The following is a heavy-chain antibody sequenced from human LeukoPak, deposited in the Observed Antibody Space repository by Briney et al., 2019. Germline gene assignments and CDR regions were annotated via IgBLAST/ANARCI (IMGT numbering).Heavy chain of an antibody. D-gene: IGHD1-26*01. Sequence: GESLRISCKGSGYCFTSYWISWVRQMPGKGLEWMGRIDPSDSYTNYSPSFQGHVTISADKSISTTYLQWNSLEASDTAMYYCASLNSGSYYGLGFFDLWGRGTLVTVSS. V-gene: IGHV5-10-1*01. CDR1: GYCFTSYW. J-gene: IGHJ2*01. CDR3: ASLNSGSYYGLGFFDL. CDR2: IDPSDSYT.